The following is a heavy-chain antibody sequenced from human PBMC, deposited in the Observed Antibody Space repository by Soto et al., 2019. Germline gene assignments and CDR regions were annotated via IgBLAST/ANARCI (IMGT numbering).Heavy chain of an antibody. CDR1: GGSFSGYY. Sequence: PSETLSLTCAVYGGSFSGYYWSWIRQPPGKGLEWIGEINHSGSTNYNPSLKSRVTISVDASKNQFSLKLSSVIAADTAVYYCARETPIVVVPAAGNWFDPWGQGTLVTV. V-gene: IGHV4-34*01. J-gene: IGHJ5*02. CDR3: ARETPIVVVPAAGNWFDP. CDR2: INHSGST. D-gene: IGHD2-2*01.